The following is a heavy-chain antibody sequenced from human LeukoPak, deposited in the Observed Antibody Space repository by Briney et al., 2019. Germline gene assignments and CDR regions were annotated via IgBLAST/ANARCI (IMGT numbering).Heavy chain of an antibody. CDR2: IYHSGST. CDR3: ARRRYYDGSGYLE. J-gene: IGHJ1*01. Sequence: SETLSLTCAVSGYSISSGYYWGWIRQPPGKGLEWIGSIYHSGSTYYNPSLKSRVTISVDTSKNQFSLKLSSVTAADTAVYYCARRRYYDGSGYLEWGQGTLLGVSS. D-gene: IGHD3-22*01. V-gene: IGHV4-38-2*01. CDR1: GYSISSGYY.